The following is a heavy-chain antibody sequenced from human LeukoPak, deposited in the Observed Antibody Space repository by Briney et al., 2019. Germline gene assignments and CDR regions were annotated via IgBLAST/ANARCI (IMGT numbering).Heavy chain of an antibody. J-gene: IGHJ4*02. CDR1: GYSIYSGYH. CDR3: ARVAEGRIAAAGTWGY. CDR2: IHHSGST. V-gene: IGHV4-38-2*01. Sequence: SETLSLTCAVSGYSIYSGYHWGWIRRPPGKGLEWIGSIHHSGSTYYNPSLKSRVTISVDTSKNQFSLRLSSVTAADTAVYYCARVAEGRIAAAGTWGYWGQGTLVTVSS. D-gene: IGHD6-13*01.